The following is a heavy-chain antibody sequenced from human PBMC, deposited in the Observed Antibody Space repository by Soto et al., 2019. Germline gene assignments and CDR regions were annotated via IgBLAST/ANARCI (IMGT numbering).Heavy chain of an antibody. CDR1: GFTFSSYA. CDR2: ISGSGGST. Sequence: EVQLLESGGGLVQPGGSLRLSCAASGFTFSSYAMSWVRQAPGKGLEWVSAISGSGGSTYYADSVKGRFTISRDNSKNTLYRQMNSLRAEDTAVYYCAKGFYGDYGMDVWGQGTTVTVSS. CDR3: AKGFYGDYGMDV. V-gene: IGHV3-23*01. D-gene: IGHD4-17*01. J-gene: IGHJ6*02.